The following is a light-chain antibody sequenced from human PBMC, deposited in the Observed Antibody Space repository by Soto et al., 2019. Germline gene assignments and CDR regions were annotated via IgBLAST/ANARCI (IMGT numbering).Light chain of an antibody. CDR1: QSVSSSY. CDR2: GAS. V-gene: IGKV3-20*01. Sequence: EIVLTQSPGTLSLSPGERATLSCRASQSVSSSYLAWYQQKPGQAPRLLISGASNRATGIPDRFSGSGSGTDFTLTISRLEPEDFVVYYCQQYNSWPPITFGQGTRLEIK. CDR3: QQYNSWPPIT. J-gene: IGKJ5*01.